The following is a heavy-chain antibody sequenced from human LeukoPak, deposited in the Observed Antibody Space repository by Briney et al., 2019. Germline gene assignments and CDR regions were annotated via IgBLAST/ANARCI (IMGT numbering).Heavy chain of an antibody. CDR3: ARVYRSGGSCVFDY. CDR2: IYTSGST. V-gene: IGHV4-4*07. D-gene: IGHD2-15*01. J-gene: IGHJ4*02. Sequence: SETLSLTCTVSGGSISSYYWSWIRQPAGKGLEWIGRIYTSGSTNYNPSLKSRVTISVDTSKNQFSLKLSSVTAADTAVYYCARVYRSGGSCVFDYWGQGTLVTVSS. CDR1: GGSISSYY.